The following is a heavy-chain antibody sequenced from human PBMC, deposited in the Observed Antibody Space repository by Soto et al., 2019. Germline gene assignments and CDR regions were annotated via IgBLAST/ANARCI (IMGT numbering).Heavy chain of an antibody. CDR3: ASLYGSGRLDY. J-gene: IGHJ4*02. V-gene: IGHV4-59*01. D-gene: IGHD3-10*01. CDR1: GGSISSYY. CDR2: IYYSGST. Sequence: PSETLSLTCTVSGGSISSYYWSWIRQPPGKGLEWIGYIYYSGSTNYNPSLKSRVTISVDTSKNQFSLKLSSVTAADTAVYYCASLYGSGRLDYWGQGTLVTVSS.